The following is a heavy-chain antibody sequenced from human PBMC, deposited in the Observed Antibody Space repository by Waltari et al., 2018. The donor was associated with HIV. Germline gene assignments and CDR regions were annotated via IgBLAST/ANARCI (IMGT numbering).Heavy chain of an antibody. D-gene: IGHD1-26*01. V-gene: IGHV3-30*02. CDR1: GFNFSSYG. CDR2: IRYDGSNK. Sequence: QVQLVESGGGVVQPGGSLRLSCVASGFNFSSYGMHWVRQAPGKGLEWVAFIRYDGSNKYYADSVKGRFAISRDNSKNTLYLQMNSLRAEDTAVYYCAKDLVVGATTFYYGMDVWGQGTTVTGSS. CDR3: AKDLVVGATTFYYGMDV. J-gene: IGHJ6*02.